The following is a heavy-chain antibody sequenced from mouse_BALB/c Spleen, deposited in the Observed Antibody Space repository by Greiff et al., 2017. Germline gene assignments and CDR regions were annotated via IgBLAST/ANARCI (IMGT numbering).Heavy chain of an antibody. CDR1: GFTFSDYY. CDR3: ARGDYKGAMDY. V-gene: IGHV5-4*02. Sequence: EVKLMESGGGLVKPGGSLKLSCAASGFTFSDYYMYWVRQTPEKRLEWVATISDGGSYTYYPDSVKGRFTISRDNAKNNLYLQMSSLKSEDTAMYYCARGDYKGAMDYWGQGPSVTVSS. CDR2: ISDGGSYT. D-gene: IGHD2-4*01. J-gene: IGHJ4*01.